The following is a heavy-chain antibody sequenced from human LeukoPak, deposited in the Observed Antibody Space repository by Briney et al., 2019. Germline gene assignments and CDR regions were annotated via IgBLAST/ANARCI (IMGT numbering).Heavy chain of an antibody. CDR3: ARDPMIVVVTYFDY. D-gene: IGHD3-22*01. Sequence: GGSLRLSCAASGFTFSDYYMSWIRQAPGKGLEWVSYISHSGRTMYYADSVKGRFTISRDNAKNSLYLQMNSLRAEDTAVYYCARDPMIVVVTYFDYWGQGTLVTVSS. CDR1: GFTFSDYY. J-gene: IGHJ4*02. V-gene: IGHV3-11*04. CDR2: ISHSGRTM.